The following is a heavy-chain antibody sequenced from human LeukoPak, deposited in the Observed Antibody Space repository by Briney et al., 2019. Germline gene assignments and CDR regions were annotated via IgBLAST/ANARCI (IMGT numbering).Heavy chain of an antibody. CDR3: ARVSWNDGNFHY. D-gene: IGHD1-1*01. CDR2: ISSDGTTT. V-gene: IGHV3-74*01. Sequence: GGSLRLSCAASGFTFSLYWMHWVRHTPGKGLVWVSRISSDGTTTNYADSVKGRFTISRDNAKNTLYLQMSNVRVEDTAVYSCARVSWNDGNFHYWGQGTLVTVSS. J-gene: IGHJ4*02. CDR1: GFTFSLYW.